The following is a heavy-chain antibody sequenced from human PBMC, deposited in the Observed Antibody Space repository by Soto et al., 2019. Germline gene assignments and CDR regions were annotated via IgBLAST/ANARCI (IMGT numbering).Heavy chain of an antibody. CDR2: ISYDGSNK. Sequence: GGSLRLSCAASGFTFSSYAMHWVRQAPGKGLEWVAVISYDGSNKYYADSVKGRFTISRDNSKNTLYLQMNSLRAEDTAVYYCARDLEPPFYYYYYGMDVWGQGTTVTVSS. J-gene: IGHJ6*02. CDR3: ARDLEPPFYYYYYGMDV. CDR1: GFTFSSYA. V-gene: IGHV3-30-3*01. D-gene: IGHD1-1*01.